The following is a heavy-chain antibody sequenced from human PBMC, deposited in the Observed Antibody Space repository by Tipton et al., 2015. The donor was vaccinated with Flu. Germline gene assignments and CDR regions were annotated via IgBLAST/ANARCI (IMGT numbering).Heavy chain of an antibody. Sequence: SLRLSCAVSGFTFTDHYMGWVRQAPGRGLEWVGHIGNQPASYVTDYAASVKGRFTISRDDSRTSVYLHMNSLKVEDTALYYCAFDVSPGYPPDALDIWGRGTMVTVSS. CDR3: AFDVSPGYPPDALDI. V-gene: IGHV3-72*01. J-gene: IGHJ3*02. CDR1: GFTFTDHY. CDR2: IGNQPASYVT. D-gene: IGHD3-9*01.